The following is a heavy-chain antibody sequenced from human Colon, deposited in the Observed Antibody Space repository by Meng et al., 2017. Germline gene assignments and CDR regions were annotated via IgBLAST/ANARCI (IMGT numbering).Heavy chain of an antibody. J-gene: IGHJ4*02. Sequence: QLLLHASAPVLVIPSEALSLTCIVSGGSISSRCYYWGWVRERPGKGLEWIGSMSYTGTTSYNPSLQRRVTISIDTSKNQLSLRLRSVSAADTAMYYCARDHGSTNWFFYWGQGTLVTVSS. CDR3: ARDHGSTNWFFY. V-gene: IGHV4-39*07. D-gene: IGHD3-9*01. CDR1: GGSISSRCYY. CDR2: MSYTGTT.